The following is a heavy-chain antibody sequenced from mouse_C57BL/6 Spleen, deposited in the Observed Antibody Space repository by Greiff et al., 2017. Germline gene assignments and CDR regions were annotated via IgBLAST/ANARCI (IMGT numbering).Heavy chain of an antibody. CDR2: IDPEDGDT. D-gene: IGHD1-1*01. V-gene: IGHV14-1*01. CDR1: GFNIKDYY. Sequence: VQLQQSGAELVRPGASVKLSCTASGFNIKDYYMHWVKQRPEQGLEWIGRIDPEDGDTEYAPKFQGKATMTADTSSNTAYLQLSSLTSEDTAVYYCTSGVVLRLVDYWGQGTSVTVSS. J-gene: IGHJ4*01. CDR3: TSGVVLRLVDY.